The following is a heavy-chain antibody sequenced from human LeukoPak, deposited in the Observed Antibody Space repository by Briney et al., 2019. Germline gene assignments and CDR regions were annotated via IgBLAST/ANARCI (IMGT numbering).Heavy chain of an antibody. Sequence: SETLSLTCSVSGVSIFSYYWNWIRQPPGKGLEWIGYVHYSGSTNHNPSLKSRVTISVDTSKSQFSLKLSSATAADTAVYYCATGRSIRYFDYWGQGTLLTVSS. V-gene: IGHV4-59*08. CDR3: ATGRSIRYFDY. D-gene: IGHD3-9*01. CDR2: VHYSGST. J-gene: IGHJ4*02. CDR1: GVSIFSYY.